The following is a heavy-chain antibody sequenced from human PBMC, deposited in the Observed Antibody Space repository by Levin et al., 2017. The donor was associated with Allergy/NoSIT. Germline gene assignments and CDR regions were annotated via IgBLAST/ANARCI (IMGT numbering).Heavy chain of an antibody. CDR2: MNPNSGNT. D-gene: IGHD6-13*01. CDR1: GYTFTSYD. V-gene: IGHV1-8*01. J-gene: IGHJ4*02. CDR3: ARLYSSSSAGDY. Sequence: ASVKVSCKASGYTFTSYDINWVRQATGQGLEWMGWMNPNSGNTGYAQKFQGRVTMTRNTSISTAYMELSSLRSEDTAVYYCARLYSSSSAGDYWGQGTLVTVSS.